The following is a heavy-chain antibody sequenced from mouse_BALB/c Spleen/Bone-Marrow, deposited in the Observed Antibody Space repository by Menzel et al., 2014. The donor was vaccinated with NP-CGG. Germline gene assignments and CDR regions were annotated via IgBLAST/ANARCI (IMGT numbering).Heavy chain of an antibody. Sequence: EVHLVESGGGLVQPGDSLRLSCATSGFTFSDFYMEWVRQPPGKRLEWIAASRNKAKYYTTEYSASVKGRFIVSRDTSQSVLYLQMNALRAEDTAIYYCARDVGYGNYFVYWGKGTLVTVSA. CDR1: GFTFSDFY. V-gene: IGHV7-1*02. J-gene: IGHJ3*01. CDR3: ARDVGYGNYFVY. CDR2: SRNKAKYYTT. D-gene: IGHD2-10*02.